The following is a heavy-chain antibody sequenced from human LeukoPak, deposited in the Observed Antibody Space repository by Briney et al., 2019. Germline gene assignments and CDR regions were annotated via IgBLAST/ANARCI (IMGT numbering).Heavy chain of an antibody. Sequence: GGSLRLSCAASGVNFSSYAMSWVRQAPGKGLEWVSAISGSGGSTYYADSVKGRFTISRDNSKNTLYLQMNSLRAEDTAVYYCAKDRSDWSPFGYWGQGTLVTVSS. J-gene: IGHJ4*02. CDR3: AKDRSDWSPFGY. CDR2: ISGSGGST. V-gene: IGHV3-23*01. CDR1: GVNFSSYA. D-gene: IGHD3-9*01.